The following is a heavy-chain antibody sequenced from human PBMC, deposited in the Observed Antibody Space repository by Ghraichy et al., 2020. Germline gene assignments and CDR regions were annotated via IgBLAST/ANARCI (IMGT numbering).Heavy chain of an antibody. CDR2: IYSGGST. J-gene: IGHJ4*02. D-gene: IGHD2-15*01. CDR3: ARDSPYCSGGSCYSEGFDY. Sequence: GESLNISCAASGFTVSSNYMSWVRQAPGKGLEWVSVIYSGGSTYYADSVKGRFAISRDNSKNTLYLQMNSLRAEDTAVYYCARDSPYCSGGSCYSEGFDYWGQGTLVTVSS. CDR1: GFTVSSNY. V-gene: IGHV3-53*01.